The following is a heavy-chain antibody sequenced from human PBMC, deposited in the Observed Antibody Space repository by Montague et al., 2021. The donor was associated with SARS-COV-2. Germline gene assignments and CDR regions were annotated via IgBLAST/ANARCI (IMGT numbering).Heavy chain of an antibody. CDR1: GASMRTYY. CDR2: ISNSGIT. Sequence: SETLSLTCSVSGASMRTYYWTWIRESPGRGLKRIGYISNSGITNYNPSLKSRATISLDTSKTQFSLKLTSVTTSDTALYYCARDLGWGRWYIDVWGRGTLVTVSS. D-gene: IGHD1-26*01. V-gene: IGHV4-59*01. J-gene: IGHJ2*01. CDR3: ARDLGWGRWYIDV.